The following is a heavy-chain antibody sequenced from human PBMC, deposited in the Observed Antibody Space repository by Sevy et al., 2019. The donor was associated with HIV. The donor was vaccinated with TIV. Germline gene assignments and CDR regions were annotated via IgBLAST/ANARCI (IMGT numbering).Heavy chain of an antibody. CDR2: MNSNSGNT. Sequence: ASVNVSCRASGYTFTSYDIHWVRQTTGQGLEWMGWMNSNSGNTGYAQKFQGRVTMTRNTSKGTAYMELRSLRSDDTAVYYCARAPSGSQGPGQYFHHWGQGTLVTVSS. CDR3: ARAPSGSQGPGQYFHH. D-gene: IGHD1-26*01. V-gene: IGHV1-8*01. J-gene: IGHJ1*01. CDR1: GYTFTSYD.